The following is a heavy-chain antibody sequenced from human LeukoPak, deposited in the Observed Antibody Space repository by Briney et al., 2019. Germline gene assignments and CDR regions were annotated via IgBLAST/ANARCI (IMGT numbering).Heavy chain of an antibody. CDR1: GFTFSSYA. CDR2: ISYDGSIK. Sequence: GGSLRLSCAASGFTFSSYAMHWVRQAPGKGLEWVAVISYDGSIKYYADSVKGRFTISRDNSKNTLYLQMNSLRAEDTAVYYCARDWYSSSWYYYYYMDVWGKGTTVTVSS. J-gene: IGHJ6*03. V-gene: IGHV3-30*04. CDR3: ARDWYSSSWYYYYYMDV. D-gene: IGHD6-13*01.